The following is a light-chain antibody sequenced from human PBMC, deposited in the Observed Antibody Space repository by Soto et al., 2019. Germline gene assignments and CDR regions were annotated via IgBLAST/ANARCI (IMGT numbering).Light chain of an antibody. Sequence: DIQMTQSPSSLPASVGDRVTITCRASQTMNNYLNWYQQKPGKAPKLLIYAASSLQSGVPSRFSGSGFGTDFTLTITSLQPEDFATYYCQQTNSKPWTFGQGTRVEIK. CDR2: AAS. V-gene: IGKV1-39*01. CDR1: QTMNNY. CDR3: QQTNSKPWT. J-gene: IGKJ1*01.